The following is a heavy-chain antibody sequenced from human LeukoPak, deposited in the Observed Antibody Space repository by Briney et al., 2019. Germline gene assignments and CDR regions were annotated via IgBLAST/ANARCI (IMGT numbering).Heavy chain of an antibody. J-gene: IGHJ5*02. CDR3: ARRKSGWFDP. CDR2: IYYTGTT. Sequence: SETLSLTCTVSGGSISSSSYYWGWIRQPPGKDLEWIGYIYYTGTTYYNPSLKSRVTISVDTSKNHFSLELTSVTAADTAVYYCARRKSGWFDPWGQGSLVTVSS. CDR1: GGSISSSSYY. V-gene: IGHV4-30-4*08.